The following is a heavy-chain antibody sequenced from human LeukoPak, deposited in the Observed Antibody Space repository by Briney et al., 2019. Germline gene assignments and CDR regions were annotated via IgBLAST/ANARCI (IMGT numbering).Heavy chain of an antibody. J-gene: IGHJ1*01. CDR2: IYYSGST. D-gene: IGHD2-2*01. V-gene: IGHV4-59*01. CDR1: GGSISSYY. Sequence: SETLSLTCTVSGGSISSYYWSWIRQPPGKGLEWIGYIYYSGSTNYNPSLKSRVTISVDTSKNQFSLKLSSVTAADTAVYYCARDAPAASVHFQHWGQGTLVTVSS. CDR3: ARDAPAASVHFQH.